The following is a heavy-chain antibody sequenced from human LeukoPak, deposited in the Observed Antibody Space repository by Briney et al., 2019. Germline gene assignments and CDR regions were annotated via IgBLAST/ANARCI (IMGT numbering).Heavy chain of an antibody. J-gene: IGHJ5*02. V-gene: IGHV4-59*12. CDR1: GGSINNYY. Sequence: PSETLSLTCTVSGGSINNYYWNWIRQPPGKGLEWIGSIYYSGSTYYNPSLKSRVTISVDTSKNQFSLKLSSVTAADTAVYYCARIDRWFDPWGQGTLVTVSS. CDR3: ARIDRWFDP. CDR2: IYYSGST.